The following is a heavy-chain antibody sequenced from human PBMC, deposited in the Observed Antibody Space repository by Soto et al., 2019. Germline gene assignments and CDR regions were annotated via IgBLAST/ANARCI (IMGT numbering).Heavy chain of an antibody. CDR2: IYYSGST. V-gene: IGHV4-31*03. D-gene: IGHD2-21*01. CDR1: GGSISSGGYY. CDR3: ARVNSASPPSSLVAFDY. J-gene: IGHJ4*02. Sequence: QVQLQESGPGLVKPSQTLSLTCTVSGGSISSGGYYWSWIRQHPGTGLEWIGYIYYSGSTSYNPSLKSRVTISVDTSKTPFSLKLSAVTAADTAVYYCARVNSASPPSSLVAFDYWGQGTLVTVSS.